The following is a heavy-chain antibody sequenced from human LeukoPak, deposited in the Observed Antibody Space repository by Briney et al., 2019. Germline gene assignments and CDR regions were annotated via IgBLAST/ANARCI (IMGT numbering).Heavy chain of an antibody. CDR3: AAHNYYYYGMDV. V-gene: IGHV4-34*01. CDR1: GGSFSGYY. CDR2: INHSGST. Sequence: SETLSLTCAVYGGSFSGYYWSWIRQPPGKGLGWIGEINHSGSTNYNPSLKSRVTISVDTSKNQFSLKLSSVTAADTAVYYCAAHNYYYYGMDVWGQGTTVTVSS. J-gene: IGHJ6*02.